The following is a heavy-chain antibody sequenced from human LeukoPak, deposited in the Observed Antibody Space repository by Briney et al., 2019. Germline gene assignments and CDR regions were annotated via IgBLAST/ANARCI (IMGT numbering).Heavy chain of an antibody. V-gene: IGHV3-53*01. Sequence: SGGSLRLSCAASGFTVSSNYMSWVRQAPGKGLEWVSVIYSGGSTYYADSVKGRFTISRDNSKNTLYLQMNSLRAEDTAVYYCASGYYYDSSGYYPFDYWGQETLVTVSS. CDR1: GFTVSSNY. CDR3: ASGYYYDSSGYYPFDY. J-gene: IGHJ4*02. D-gene: IGHD3-22*01. CDR2: IYSGGST.